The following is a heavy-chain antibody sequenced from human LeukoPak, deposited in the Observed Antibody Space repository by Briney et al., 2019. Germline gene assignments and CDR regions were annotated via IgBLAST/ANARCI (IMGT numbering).Heavy chain of an antibody. CDR1: GFTFSNAW. CDR3: AKAPAISKSDAFDI. CDR2: ISGSGGST. V-gene: IGHV3-23*01. Sequence: GGSLRLSCAASGFTFSNAWMSWVRQAPGKGLEWVSAISGSGGSTYYADSVKGRFTISRDNSKNTLYLQMNSLRAEDTAVYYCAKAPAISKSDAFDIWGQGTMVTVSS. D-gene: IGHD5-24*01. J-gene: IGHJ3*02.